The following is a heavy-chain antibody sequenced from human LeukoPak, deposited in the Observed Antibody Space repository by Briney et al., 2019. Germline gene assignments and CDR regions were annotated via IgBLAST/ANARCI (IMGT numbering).Heavy chain of an antibody. Sequence: GGSLRLSCAASGFTFSSYEMNWVRQAPGKGLEWVSYISSSGSTIYYADSLKGRFTISRDNYKNTLYLQMNSLRAEDTAVYYCARRGYSSGWNRFDYWGQGTLVTVSS. V-gene: IGHV3-48*03. CDR3: ARRGYSSGWNRFDY. D-gene: IGHD6-25*01. CDR1: GFTFSSYE. J-gene: IGHJ4*02. CDR2: ISSSGSTI.